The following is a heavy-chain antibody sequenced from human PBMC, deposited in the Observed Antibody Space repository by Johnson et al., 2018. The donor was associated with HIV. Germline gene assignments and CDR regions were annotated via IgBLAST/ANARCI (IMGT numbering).Heavy chain of an antibody. V-gene: IGHV3-30*18. Sequence: QVQLVESGGGVVQPGRSLRLSCAASGFTFSSYAMHWVRQAPGKGLEWVAVISYDGSAKYYAYSVKGRFTISRDNSKNTLYLQMNSLRPEDTAVYYCAKERRAPRAFDIWGQGTMVTVSS. CDR3: AKERRAPRAFDI. CDR2: ISYDGSAK. J-gene: IGHJ3*02. CDR1: GFTFSSYA.